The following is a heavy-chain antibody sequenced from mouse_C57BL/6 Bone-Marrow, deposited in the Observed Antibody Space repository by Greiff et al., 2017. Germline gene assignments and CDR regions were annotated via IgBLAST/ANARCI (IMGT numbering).Heavy chain of an antibody. Sequence: QVQLQQSGAELARPGASVKLSCKASGYTFTSYGISWVKQRTGQGLEWIGEIYPRSGNTYYNEKFKGKATLTADKSSSTAYMELRSLTSEDSAVYFGARSGFYDYGSSRYFDVWGTGTTVTVSS. CDR1: GYTFTSYG. D-gene: IGHD1-1*01. CDR2: IYPRSGNT. J-gene: IGHJ1*03. CDR3: ARSGFYDYGSSRYFDV. V-gene: IGHV1-81*01.